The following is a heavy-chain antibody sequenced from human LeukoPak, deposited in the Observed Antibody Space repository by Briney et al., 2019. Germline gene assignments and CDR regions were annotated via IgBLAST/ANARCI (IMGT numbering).Heavy chain of an antibody. CDR3: ARVGFKMATISYWFDP. D-gene: IGHD5-24*01. Sequence: NPSETLSLTCTVSGGSISSSSYYWGWIRQPPGKGLEWIGSIYYSGSTYYNPSLKSRVTISVDTSKNQFSLKLSSVTAADTAVYYCARVGFKMATISYWFDPWGQGTLVTVSS. J-gene: IGHJ5*02. CDR2: IYYSGST. CDR1: GGSISSSSYY. V-gene: IGHV4-39*07.